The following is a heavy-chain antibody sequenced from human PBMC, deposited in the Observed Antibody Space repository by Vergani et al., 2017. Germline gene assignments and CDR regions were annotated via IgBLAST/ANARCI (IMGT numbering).Heavy chain of an antibody. Sequence: QVQLQQWGAGLLKPSETLSLTCAVYGGSFSGYYWSWIRQPPGKGLEWIGEINHSGSTNYNPSLKSRVTISVDTSKNQFSLKLRSVTAADTAVYYRARGSIVVVPAAKEDWFDPWGQGTLVTVSS. CDR2: INHSGST. D-gene: IGHD2-2*01. CDR1: GGSFSGYY. V-gene: IGHV4-34*01. CDR3: ARGSIVVVPAAKEDWFDP. J-gene: IGHJ5*02.